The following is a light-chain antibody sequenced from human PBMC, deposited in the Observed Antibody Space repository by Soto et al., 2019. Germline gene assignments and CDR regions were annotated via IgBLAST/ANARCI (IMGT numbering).Light chain of an antibody. V-gene: IGKV3-15*01. CDR3: QRYNNWPLT. CDR1: QGIGDT. CDR2: DTA. J-gene: IGKJ4*01. Sequence: EVVLTQSPATLSVSPGEGATLSCRASQGIGDTLAWYQHKPRQTPRLLIYDTATRAAGVAAWISGRRAGTESTPIINSRQSEDVAVYYCQRYNNWPLTFGGGTKVDIK.